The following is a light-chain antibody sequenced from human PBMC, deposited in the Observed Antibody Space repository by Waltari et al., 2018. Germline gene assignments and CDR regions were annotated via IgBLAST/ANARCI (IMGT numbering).Light chain of an antibody. CDR1: ILAKTH. CDR3: YSASDNNLVI. J-gene: IGLJ2*01. V-gene: IGLV3-27*01. CDR2: QDN. Sequence: SYELPQPSSVSVSPGQTARITCSGDILAKTHARWFQQKPGQAPLLVIFQDNLRPSGIPERFSGSSSGTTVTLTISGAHVDDEADYHCYSASDNNLVIFGGGTKLTVL.